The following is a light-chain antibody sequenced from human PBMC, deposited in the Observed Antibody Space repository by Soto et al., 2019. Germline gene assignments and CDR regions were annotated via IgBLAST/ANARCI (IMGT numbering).Light chain of an antibody. V-gene: IGLV2-8*01. CDR3: NSYGGSNNLV. Sequence: QSALTQPPSASGSPGQSVTISCTGTSSDVGGYNYVSWYQQHPGKAPKLIIYEVTKRPSGVRDRFSGSKSGNTASLTVSGLQADDEADYYCNSYGGSNNLVFGGGTKVTVL. CDR2: EVT. J-gene: IGLJ2*01. CDR1: SSDVGGYNY.